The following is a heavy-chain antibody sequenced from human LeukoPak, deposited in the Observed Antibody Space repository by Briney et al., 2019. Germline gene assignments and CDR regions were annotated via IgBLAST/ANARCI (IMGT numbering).Heavy chain of an antibody. CDR2: IRYDGSNK. CDR3: ARSTWELLSELDAFDI. D-gene: IGHD1-26*01. J-gene: IGHJ3*02. Sequence: GGSLRLSCAASGFTFGSYGMHWVRQAPGKGLEWVAFIRYDGSNKYYADSVKGRFTISRDNSKNTLYLQMNSLRAEDTAVYYCARSTWELLSELDAFDIWGQGTMVTVSS. V-gene: IGHV3-30*02. CDR1: GFTFGSYG.